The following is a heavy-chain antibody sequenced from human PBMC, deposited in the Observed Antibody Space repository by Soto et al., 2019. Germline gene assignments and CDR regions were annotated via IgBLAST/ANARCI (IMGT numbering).Heavy chain of an antibody. Sequence: ETLSLTCTVSGGSISSYYWSWIRQPPGKGLEWIGYIYYSGSTNYNPSLKSRVTISVDTSKNQFSLKLSSVTAADTAVYYCARRHGSCFDYWGQGTLVTVSS. J-gene: IGHJ4*02. CDR3: ARRHGSCFDY. V-gene: IGHV4-59*08. CDR2: IYYSGST. CDR1: GGSISSYY.